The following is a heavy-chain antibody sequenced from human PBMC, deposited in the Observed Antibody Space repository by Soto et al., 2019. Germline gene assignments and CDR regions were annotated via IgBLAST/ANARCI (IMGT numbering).Heavy chain of an antibody. D-gene: IGHD3-3*01. CDR1: CYTFNTNG. J-gene: IGHJ5*02. Sequence: SSVKVSGKTSCYTFNTNGINWVRQAPGQGLELMGWISAYDGKTTYAEKFQGRVTLTTDTSTSTAYMELRSLRSDDTAIYYCARDPHEFWTSYWFDPWGQGTPVTVSS. V-gene: IGHV1-18*01. CDR3: ARDPHEFWTSYWFDP. CDR2: ISAYDGKT.